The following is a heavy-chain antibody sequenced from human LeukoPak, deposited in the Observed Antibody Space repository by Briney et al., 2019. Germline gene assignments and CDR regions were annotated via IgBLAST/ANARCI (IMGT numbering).Heavy chain of an antibody. CDR2: TRNKASSYTT. CDR1: GFTFSDHY. J-gene: IGHJ4*02. Sequence: GGSLRLSCAASGFTFSDHYMDWVRQAPGKGLEWVGRTRNKASSYTTESAASVKGRFTISRDDSKNSLYLQMNSLKIEDTAVYYCARVHSSTWYGSYFDYWGQGTLVTVSS. CDR3: ARVHSSTWYGSYFDY. D-gene: IGHD6-13*01. V-gene: IGHV3-72*01.